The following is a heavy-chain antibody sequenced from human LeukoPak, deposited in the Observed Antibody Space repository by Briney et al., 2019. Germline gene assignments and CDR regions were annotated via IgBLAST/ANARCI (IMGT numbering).Heavy chain of an antibody. J-gene: IGHJ4*02. CDR3: ARSIAGSSFES. CDR2: ISSSGSTI. CDR1: GFSFSDYY. Sequence: GGSLRLSCAASGFSFSDYYMSWIRHAPGKGLEWVSYISSSGSTIYYADSVKGQFTVSRDNAKNSLFLQMNSLRAEDTAVYYCARSIAGSSFESWGQGTLVTVSS. V-gene: IGHV3-11*04. D-gene: IGHD3-22*01.